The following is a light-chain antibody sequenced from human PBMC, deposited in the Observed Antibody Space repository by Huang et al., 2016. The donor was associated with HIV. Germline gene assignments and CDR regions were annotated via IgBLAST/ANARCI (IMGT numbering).Light chain of an antibody. CDR2: GAS. Sequence: EIVMTQSPATLSVSPGERATLSCRASQSVSSNLAWYQQKPGQAPRLLIYGASTRDTGIPARCSGSGSGTEFTLTISSLQSEDFAVYYCQQYNNWPPYTFGQGTKLEIK. CDR3: QQYNNWPPYT. J-gene: IGKJ2*01. CDR1: QSVSSN. V-gene: IGKV3-15*01.